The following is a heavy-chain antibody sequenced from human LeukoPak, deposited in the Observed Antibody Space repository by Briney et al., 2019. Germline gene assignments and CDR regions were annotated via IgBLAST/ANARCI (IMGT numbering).Heavy chain of an antibody. CDR1: GYTFTDYY. Sequence: ASVKVSCKTSGYTFTDYYMHWVRQAPGQGLEWMGWINPDSGGTSYAQKFQGRVTMTRGTSISTAYMELSRLRFDDTAVYYCARDGGDGYNAYYFDYWGQGSLVTVSS. CDR2: INPDSGGT. CDR3: ARDGGDGYNAYYFDY. V-gene: IGHV1-2*02. J-gene: IGHJ4*02. D-gene: IGHD5-24*01.